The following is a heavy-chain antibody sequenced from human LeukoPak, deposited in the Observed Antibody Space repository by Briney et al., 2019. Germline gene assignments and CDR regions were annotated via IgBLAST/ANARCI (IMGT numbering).Heavy chain of an antibody. Sequence: GGSLRLPCVASGFTFSSYWMTWVRQAPGKGLEWVANIRQDGSDKYYVDSVKGRFTISRDNAKNSLYLQMNSLRAEDTAVYYCARTTHDSGGYWGQGTLVTVSS. CDR2: IRQDGSDK. CDR3: ARTTHDSGGY. CDR1: GFTFSSYW. V-gene: IGHV3-7*04. D-gene: IGHD4-17*01. J-gene: IGHJ4*02.